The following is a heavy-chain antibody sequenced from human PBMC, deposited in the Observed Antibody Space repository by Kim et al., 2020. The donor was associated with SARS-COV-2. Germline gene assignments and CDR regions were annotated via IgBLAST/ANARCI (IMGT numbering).Heavy chain of an antibody. V-gene: IGHV3-23*01. CDR3: AKRGAKLGMEETYDY. CDR1: QFTFSSYA. J-gene: IGHJ4*02. CDR2: ISSSGGST. D-gene: IGHD7-27*01. Sequence: GGSLRLSCAASQFTFSSYAMSWVRLAPGKGLEWVSGISSSGGSTYYADSVKGRFTISRDNSKNTVYLHMNSLRAEDTAVYYCAKRGAKLGMEETYDYCGQGILVTVSS.